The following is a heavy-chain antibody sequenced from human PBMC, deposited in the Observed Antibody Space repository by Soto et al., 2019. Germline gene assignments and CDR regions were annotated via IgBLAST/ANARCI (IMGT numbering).Heavy chain of an antibody. D-gene: IGHD2-21*01. Sequence: PGGSLGLSCAASGFTFSSYAMSWVRQAPGKGLEWVSAISGSGGSTYYADSVKGRFTISRDNSKNTLYLQMNSLRAEDTAVYYCAKDSHNCGGDCWEFDYWGQGPLVTVSS. CDR1: GFTFSSYA. CDR3: AKDSHNCGGDCWEFDY. CDR2: ISGSGGST. J-gene: IGHJ4*02. V-gene: IGHV3-23*01.